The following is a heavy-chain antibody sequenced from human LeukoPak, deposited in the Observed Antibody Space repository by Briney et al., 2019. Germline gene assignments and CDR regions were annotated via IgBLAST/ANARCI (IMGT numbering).Heavy chain of an antibody. Sequence: SETLSLTCTVSGGSISSGSYYWRWTRQPAGTGLEWLGRIYTSGRTNYNPSLKPRPPLSVDTSKNQFSLKLSSVTAADTAVYYCARELLGYCTNGVCYSLDYWGQGTLVTVSS. J-gene: IGHJ4*02. CDR3: ARELLGYCTNGVCYSLDY. D-gene: IGHD2-8*01. CDR2: IYTSGRT. CDR1: GGSISSGSYY. V-gene: IGHV4-61*02.